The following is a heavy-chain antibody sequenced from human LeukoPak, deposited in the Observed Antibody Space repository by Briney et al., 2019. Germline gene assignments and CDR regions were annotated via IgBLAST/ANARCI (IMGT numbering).Heavy chain of an antibody. D-gene: IGHD6-13*01. CDR2: ISYDGSNK. V-gene: IGHV3-30*18. CDR1: GFTFSSYG. CDR3: AKGRAVAGNLAGY. Sequence: GRSLRLSCAASGFTFSSYGMHWVRQAPGKGLEWVAVISYDGSNKYYADSVKGRFTISRDNSKNTLYLQMNSLRAEDTAVYYCAKGRAVAGNLAGYWGQGTLVTVSS. J-gene: IGHJ4*02.